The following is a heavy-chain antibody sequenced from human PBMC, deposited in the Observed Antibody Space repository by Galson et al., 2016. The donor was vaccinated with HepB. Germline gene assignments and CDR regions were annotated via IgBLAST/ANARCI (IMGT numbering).Heavy chain of an antibody. Sequence: SETLSLTCTVSGGSISSSAYYWGWIRQPPGKGLEWIGNIYYSGTTYYNPSLKSRLTISVDTSKNQFSLKLNSTIAADPAVYYCARLVGVIAIDNWGQGTLVAVSS. CDR3: ARLVGVIAIDN. D-gene: IGHD3-16*02. CDR2: IYYSGTT. V-gene: IGHV4-39*01. CDR1: GGSISSSAYY. J-gene: IGHJ4*02.